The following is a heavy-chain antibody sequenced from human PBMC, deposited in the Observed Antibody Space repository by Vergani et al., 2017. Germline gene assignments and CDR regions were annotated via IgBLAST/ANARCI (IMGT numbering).Heavy chain of an antibody. CDR2: IYHSGST. CDR3: AIAAAGYLFDY. J-gene: IGHJ4*02. CDR1: GYSISSGYY. Sequence: QVQLQESGPGLVKPSETLSLTCAVSGYSISSGYYWGWIRQPPGKGLEWIGSIYHSGSTYYNPSLKSRVTISVDTSKNQFSLKLSSVTAADTAVYYWAIAAAGYLFDYWGQGTLVTVSS. D-gene: IGHD6-13*01. V-gene: IGHV4-38-2*01.